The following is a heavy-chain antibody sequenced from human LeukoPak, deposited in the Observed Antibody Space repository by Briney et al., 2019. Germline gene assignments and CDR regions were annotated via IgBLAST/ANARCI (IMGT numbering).Heavy chain of an antibody. CDR1: GFTFSTYW. V-gene: IGHV3-7*03. J-gene: IGHJ4*01. CDR2: VKKDGSDK. D-gene: IGHD4-11*01. Sequence: GGSLRLSCAASGFTFSTYWMTWVRQAPGKGLEWVANVKKDGSDKYYVDSVRGRFTISRDNAKNSLYLQMNSLRAEDTAVYFCARDYSNYIMDYWGHGILVTVSS. CDR3: ARDYSNYIMDY.